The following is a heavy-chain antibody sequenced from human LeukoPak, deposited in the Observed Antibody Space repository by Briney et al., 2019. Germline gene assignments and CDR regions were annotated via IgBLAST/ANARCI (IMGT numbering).Heavy chain of an antibody. CDR2: INPNSGGT. D-gene: IGHD6-19*01. CDR3: ARWSWAVAGGQFDY. Sequence: ASVTVSCKASGYTFTGYYMHWVRQAPGQGLEWMGWINPNSGGTNYAQKFQGRVTMTRDTSISTAYMELSRLRSDDTAVYYCARWSWAVAGGQFDYWGQGTLVTVSS. J-gene: IGHJ4*02. CDR1: GYTFTGYY. V-gene: IGHV1-2*02.